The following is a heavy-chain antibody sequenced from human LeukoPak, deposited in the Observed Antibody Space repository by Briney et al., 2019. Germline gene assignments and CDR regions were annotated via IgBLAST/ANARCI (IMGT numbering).Heavy chain of an antibody. V-gene: IGHV3-30-3*01. CDR1: GFTFSSYA. D-gene: IGHD3-3*01. CDR3: ARSYPELTYYDFWKSPRLDY. J-gene: IGHJ4*02. Sequence: PGRSLRLSCAASGFTFSSYAMPCVRQAPGKELEWVAVISYNGSNKYYAESVKGRFTISRDNSKNTLYLQMNSLRAEDTAVYYCARSYPELTYYDFWKSPRLDYWGQGTLVTVSS. CDR2: ISYNGSNK.